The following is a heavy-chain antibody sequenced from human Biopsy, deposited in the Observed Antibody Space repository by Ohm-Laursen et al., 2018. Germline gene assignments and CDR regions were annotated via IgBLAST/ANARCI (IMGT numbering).Heavy chain of an antibody. J-gene: IGHJ5*02. Sequence: SETLSLTCAVYGGSFRGYYWSWIRQPPGKGLEWIGSIYNTETTFYNPSLKSRVTISVDTSTNHFSLKVSSVTAADTALYFCARHPTGFWFDPWGHGTLVTVSS. V-gene: IGHV4-34*01. CDR2: IYNTETT. CDR3: ARHPTGFWFDP. CDR1: GGSFRGYY.